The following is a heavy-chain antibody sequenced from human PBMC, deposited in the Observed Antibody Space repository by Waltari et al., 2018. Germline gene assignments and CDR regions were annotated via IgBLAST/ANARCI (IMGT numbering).Heavy chain of an antibody. Sequence: QVQLQESGPGLVKPSETLSLTCTVSGGSISSYYWSWIRQPPGKGLEWIGYSYYSGSTNYNPSLKSRVTISVDTSKNQFSLKLSSVTAADTAVYYCARGFKKYQPLPDYWGQGTLVTVSS. V-gene: IGHV4-59*01. D-gene: IGHD2-2*01. J-gene: IGHJ4*02. CDR3: ARGFKKYQPLPDY. CDR1: GGSISSYY. CDR2: SYYSGST.